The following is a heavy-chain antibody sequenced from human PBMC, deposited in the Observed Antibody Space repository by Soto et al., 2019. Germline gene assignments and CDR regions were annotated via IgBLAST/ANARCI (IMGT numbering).Heavy chain of an antibody. Sequence: QVQLVQSGAEVKKPGASVKVSCKASGYTFTSYGINWVRQAPGQGLEWMGWISTYNGNTNYAQKLQGRVTMTTDTATRTAYMELRRGRLVDTAVYHCASSRYCGGDTCYSCGAGNLDYWGQGTLVTVSS. V-gene: IGHV1-18*01. D-gene: IGHD2-15*01. CDR3: ASSRYCGGDTCYSCGAGNLDY. CDR1: GYTFTSYG. J-gene: IGHJ4*02. CDR2: ISTYNGNT.